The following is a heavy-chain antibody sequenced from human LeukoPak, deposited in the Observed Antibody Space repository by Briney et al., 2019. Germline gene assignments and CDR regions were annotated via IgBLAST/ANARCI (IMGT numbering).Heavy chain of an antibody. J-gene: IGHJ5*02. Sequence: GGSLRLSCAASGFTFSSYAMSWVRQAPGQGLEWVSTISGDGSRTEYADSVKGRFTISRDNSKNTLYLQMNSLRADDTAVCYCARGGPYSSSQSWFDPWGQGTLVTVSS. CDR1: GFTFSSYA. D-gene: IGHD6-19*01. CDR3: ARGGPYSSSQSWFDP. CDR2: ISGDGSRT. V-gene: IGHV3-23*01.